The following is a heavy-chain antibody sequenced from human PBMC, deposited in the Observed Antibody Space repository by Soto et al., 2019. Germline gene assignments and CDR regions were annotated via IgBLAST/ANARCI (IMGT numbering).Heavy chain of an antibody. Sequence: QVQLVQSGAEVKKPGASVKVSCKASGYTFTSYGISWVRQAPGQGLEWMGWISAYNGNTNYAQKLQGRVTMTTDTSTSPAYMELRSLRSDDTAVYYCATSYCYGSGSYCYYYYGMDVWGQGTTVTVSS. J-gene: IGHJ6*02. CDR1: GYTFTSYG. CDR2: ISAYNGNT. CDR3: ATSYCYGSGSYCYYYYGMDV. V-gene: IGHV1-18*01. D-gene: IGHD3-10*01.